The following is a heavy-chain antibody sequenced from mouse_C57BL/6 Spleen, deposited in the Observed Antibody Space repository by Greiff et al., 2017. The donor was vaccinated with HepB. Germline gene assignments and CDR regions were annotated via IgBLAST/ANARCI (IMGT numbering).Heavy chain of an antibody. CDR1: GYTFTSYW. CDR2: IDPSDSYT. V-gene: IGHV1-69*01. D-gene: IGHD2-3*01. Sequence: VKLQQPGAELVMPGASVKLSCKASGYTFTSYWMHWVKQRPGQGLEWIGEIDPSDSYTNYNQKFKGKSTLTVDKSSSTAYMQLSSLTSADSAVYYCARRARDGYYVNYAMDYWGQGTSVTVSS. J-gene: IGHJ4*01. CDR3: ARRARDGYYVNYAMDY.